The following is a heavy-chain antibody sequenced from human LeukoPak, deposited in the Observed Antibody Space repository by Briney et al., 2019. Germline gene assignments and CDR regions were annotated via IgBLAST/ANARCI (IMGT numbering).Heavy chain of an antibody. CDR1: GYTFTGYY. J-gene: IGHJ4*02. Sequence: ASVKVSCKASGYTFTGYYMHWVRHAPGQGLECMGWINPNSGGTNYAQNFQGRVTMTRDTSISTAYMDLSRLRSDDTAVYYCARGGEIIVLPPAMPDDYWGQGTLVTVSS. V-gene: IGHV1-2*02. D-gene: IGHD2-2*01. CDR2: INPNSGGT. CDR3: ARGGEIIVLPPAMPDDY.